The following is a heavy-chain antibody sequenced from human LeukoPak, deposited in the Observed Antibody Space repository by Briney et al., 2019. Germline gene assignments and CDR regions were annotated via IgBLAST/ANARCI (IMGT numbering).Heavy chain of an antibody. V-gene: IGHV3-21*01. CDR3: ASESSGYYYRHPIDY. D-gene: IGHD3-22*01. CDR1: GFTFSSYS. Sequence: GGSLRLSCAASGFTFSSYSMNWVRQAPGKGLEWVSSISSSSSYIYYADSVKGRFTISRDNAKNSLYLQMNSLRAEDTAVYYCASESSGYYYRHPIDYWGQGTLVTVSS. J-gene: IGHJ4*02. CDR2: ISSSSSYI.